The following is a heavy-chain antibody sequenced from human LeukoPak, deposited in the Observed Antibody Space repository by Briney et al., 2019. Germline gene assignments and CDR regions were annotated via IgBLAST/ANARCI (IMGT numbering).Heavy chain of an antibody. CDR2: IKSKTDGGTT. CDR3: TTEVTMIVEEYYYYGMDV. V-gene: IGHV3-15*01. D-gene: IGHD3-22*01. J-gene: IGHJ6*02. CDR1: GFTFSNAW. Sequence: GGSLRLSCAASGFTFSNAWMSWVRQAPGKGLEWVGRIKSKTDGGTTDYAAPVKGRFTISRDDSKNTLYLQMNSLKTEDTAVYYCTTEVTMIVEEYYYYGMDVWGQGTTVTVSS.